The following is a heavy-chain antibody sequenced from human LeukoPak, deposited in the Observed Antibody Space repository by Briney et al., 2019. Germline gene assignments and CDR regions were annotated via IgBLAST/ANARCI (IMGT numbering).Heavy chain of an antibody. J-gene: IGHJ4*02. CDR2: IKSKTDGGTT. Sequence: PGGSLRLSCAASGFTFNKAWMSWVRQAPGKGLEWVGRIKSKTDGGTTDYAAPVKGRFTISRDDSKNTLCLHMNSLKTEDTAVYYCTTDRDYVSLIDYWGQGTLVTVSS. CDR3: TTDRDYVSLIDY. CDR1: GFTFNKAW. V-gene: IGHV3-15*01. D-gene: IGHD4-17*01.